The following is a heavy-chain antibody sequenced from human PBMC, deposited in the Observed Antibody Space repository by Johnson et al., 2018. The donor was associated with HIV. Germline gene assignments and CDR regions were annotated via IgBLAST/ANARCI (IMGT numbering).Heavy chain of an antibody. CDR2: MNQDGSEK. Sequence: MQLVESGGGLVQPGGSLRLSCAASGFTFSSYGMHWVRQAPGKGLEWVANMNQDGSEKYYVDSVKGRFTISRDNVKNSLYLQMNSLRAGDTAMYYCARSPGKDYGGNSGGFNVWGQGTMVTVSS. V-gene: IGHV3-7*01. CDR1: GFTFSSYG. CDR3: ARSPGKDYGGNSGGFNV. J-gene: IGHJ3*01. D-gene: IGHD4-23*01.